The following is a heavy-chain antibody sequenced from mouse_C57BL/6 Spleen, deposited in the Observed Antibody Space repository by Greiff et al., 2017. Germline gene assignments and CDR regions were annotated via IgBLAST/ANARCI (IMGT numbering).Heavy chain of an antibody. CDR2: FHPSDSDT. V-gene: IGHV1-74*01. Sequence: QVQLQQPGAELVKPGASVKVSCKASGYTFTSYWMHWVKQRPGQGLVWIGRFHPSDSDTNYNQKFKGQATLTVDKSSSTAYMQLNSLTAEDAAVYYCAIGPSYYGSSPHFDYWGQGTTLTVSS. CDR1: GYTFTSYW. D-gene: IGHD1-1*01. CDR3: AIGPSYYGSSPHFDY. J-gene: IGHJ2*01.